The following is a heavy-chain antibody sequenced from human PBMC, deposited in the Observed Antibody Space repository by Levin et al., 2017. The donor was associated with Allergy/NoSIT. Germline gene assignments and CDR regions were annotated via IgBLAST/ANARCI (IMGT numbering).Heavy chain of an antibody. V-gene: IGHV3-23*01. CDR2: ISGLGGST. CDR1: GFTFSNFA. D-gene: IGHD3-10*01. J-gene: IGHJ4*02. Sequence: GGSLRLSCAASGFTFSNFAMSWVRQAPGEGLEWVSAISGLGGSTYSADSVRGRFIISRDNSKNTLYLQMHSLSAEDTAVYYCAKDITMEPGYFDYWGQGTLVTVSA. CDR3: AKDITMEPGYFDY.